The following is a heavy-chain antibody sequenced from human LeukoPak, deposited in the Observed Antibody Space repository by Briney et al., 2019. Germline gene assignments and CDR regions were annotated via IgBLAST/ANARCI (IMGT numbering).Heavy chain of an antibody. Sequence: PSETLSLTCTVSGGSISSSSYYWGWTRQPPGKGLEWIGSIYYSGSTYYNPSLKSRVTISVDTSKNQFSLKLSSVTAADTAVYYCARQTDARYGSGSFFDYWGQGTLVTVSS. V-gene: IGHV4-39*01. CDR3: ARQTDARYGSGSFFDY. CDR2: IYYSGST. J-gene: IGHJ4*02. CDR1: GGSISSSSYY. D-gene: IGHD3-10*01.